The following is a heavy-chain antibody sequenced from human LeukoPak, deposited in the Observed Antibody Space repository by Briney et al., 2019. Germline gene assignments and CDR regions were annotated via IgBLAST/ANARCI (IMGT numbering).Heavy chain of an antibody. CDR1: GDSLRSTTYY. J-gene: IGHJ5*02. V-gene: IGHV4-39*07. CDR2: VYYSGST. Sequence: KPSETLSLTCTVSGDSLRSTTYYWGWIRQPPGKGLEWIGSVYYSGSTNYNPSLKSRVTISVDTSKNQFSLKLSSVTAADTAVYYCARDKGHSSSWYHQRSFWFDPWGQGTLVTVSS. D-gene: IGHD6-13*01. CDR3: ARDKGHSSSWYHQRSFWFDP.